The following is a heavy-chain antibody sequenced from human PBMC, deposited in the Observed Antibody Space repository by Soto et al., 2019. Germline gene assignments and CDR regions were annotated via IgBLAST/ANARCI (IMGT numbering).Heavy chain of an antibody. Sequence: SQTLSVTCAISGASVSSNTAAWNCIRQSPSRGLEWLGRTYYRSKWYNDYAVSVKSRITINPDTSKNQFSLQLNSVTPEDTAVYYCAREVDRRSSSSHSFDYWGQGTMVTVSS. CDR1: GASVSSNTAA. V-gene: IGHV6-1*01. J-gene: IGHJ4*02. CDR2: TYYRSKWYN. D-gene: IGHD6-6*01. CDR3: AREVDRRSSSSHSFDY.